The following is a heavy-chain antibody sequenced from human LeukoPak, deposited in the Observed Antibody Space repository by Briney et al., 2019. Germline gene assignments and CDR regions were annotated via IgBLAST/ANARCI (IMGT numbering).Heavy chain of an antibody. Sequence: PSETLSLTCAVYGGSFSGYYWSWIRQPPGKGLEWIGEINHSGSTNYNPSLKSRVTISVDTSKNQFSLKLSSVTAADTAVYYCARASLYSYGSFDYWGQGTLVTVSS. V-gene: IGHV4-34*01. CDR1: GGSFSGYY. J-gene: IGHJ4*02. CDR2: INHSGST. CDR3: ARASLYSYGSFDY. D-gene: IGHD5-18*01.